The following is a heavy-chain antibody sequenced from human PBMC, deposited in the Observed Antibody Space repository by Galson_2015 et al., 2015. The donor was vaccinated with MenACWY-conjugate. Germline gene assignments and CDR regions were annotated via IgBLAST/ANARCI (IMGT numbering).Heavy chain of an antibody. CDR1: AYTFINYG. Sequence: SVKVSCKASAYTFINYGISWVRQAPGQGLAWMGWLRPYNGNTNSAQKLQGRVTMTTDTSTSTAYMELRSLRSDDTAVYYCARRNYGQAFDYWGQGTLVTVSS. J-gene: IGHJ4*02. V-gene: IGHV1-18*01. CDR2: LRPYNGNT. D-gene: IGHD3-16*01. CDR3: ARRNYGQAFDY.